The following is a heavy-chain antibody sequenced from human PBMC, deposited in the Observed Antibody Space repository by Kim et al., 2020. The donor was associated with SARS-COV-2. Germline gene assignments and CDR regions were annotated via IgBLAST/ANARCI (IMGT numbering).Heavy chain of an antibody. CDR3: ARTNVLLWFGELSY. CDR2: IKEDGSEK. Sequence: GGSLRLSCAASGFTFNSYWMTWVRQAPGKGLEWVANIKEDGSEKYYVDSVKGRFTISRDNAKNSLYLQMNSLRAEDTAVYYCARTNVLLWFGELSYWGQGTLVSASS. D-gene: IGHD3-10*01. CDR1: GFTFNSYW. J-gene: IGHJ4*02. V-gene: IGHV3-7*03.